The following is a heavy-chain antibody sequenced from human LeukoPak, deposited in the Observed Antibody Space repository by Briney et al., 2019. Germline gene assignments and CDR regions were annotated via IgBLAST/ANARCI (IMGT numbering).Heavy chain of an antibody. CDR3: AKGYCSGGSCYPGMDV. CDR1: GFTFSDYY. D-gene: IGHD2-15*01. CDR2: ISSSGSTI. Sequence: AGGSLRLSCAASGFTFSDYYMSWIRQAPGKGLEWVSYISSSGSTIYYADSVKGRFTISRDNAKNSLYLQMNSLRAEDTAVYYCAKGYCSGGSCYPGMDVWGQGTTVTVSS. J-gene: IGHJ6*02. V-gene: IGHV3-11*01.